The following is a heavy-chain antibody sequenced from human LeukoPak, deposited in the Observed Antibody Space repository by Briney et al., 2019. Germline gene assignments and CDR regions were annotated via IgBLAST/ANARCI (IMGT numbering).Heavy chain of an antibody. V-gene: IGHV4-61*02. Sequence: SETLSLTCTVSGGSISSGSYYWSWIRQPAGKGLEWIGRIYTSGSTNYNPSLKSRVTISVDTSKNQFSLKLNSVTAADTAVYYCARGGYYGSGNDFRFDPWGQGTLVTVSS. J-gene: IGHJ5*02. CDR3: ARGGYYGSGNDFRFDP. D-gene: IGHD3-10*01. CDR1: GGSISSGSYY. CDR2: IYTSGST.